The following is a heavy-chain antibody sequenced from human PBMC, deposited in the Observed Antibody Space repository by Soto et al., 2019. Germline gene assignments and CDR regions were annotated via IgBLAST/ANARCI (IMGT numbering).Heavy chain of an antibody. J-gene: IGHJ4*02. Sequence: GGSLRLSCAASGFTFSSYSMNWVRRAPGKGLEWVSSISSSSSYIYYADSVKGRFTISRDNAKNSLYLQMNSLRAEDTAVYYCARDLKVGATAPGYWGQGTLVTVSS. D-gene: IGHD1-26*01. V-gene: IGHV3-21*04. CDR1: GFTFSSYS. CDR3: ARDLKVGATAPGY. CDR2: ISSSSSYI.